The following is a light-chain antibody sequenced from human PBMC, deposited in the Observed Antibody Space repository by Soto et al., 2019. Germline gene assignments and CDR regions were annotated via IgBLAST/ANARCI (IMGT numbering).Light chain of an antibody. CDR2: SAS. J-gene: IGKJ4*01. V-gene: IGKV1-12*01. CDR1: QAITSW. CDR3: QQTRSFPLT. Sequence: DIHVTQSPSSVSASVGDRVTITCRASQAITSWLAWYQQKPGRAPKLLIYSASSLQSGAPSRFTGSGSGIDFTLTITSLQPDDAAVYYCQQTRSFPLTFGGGTKVEI.